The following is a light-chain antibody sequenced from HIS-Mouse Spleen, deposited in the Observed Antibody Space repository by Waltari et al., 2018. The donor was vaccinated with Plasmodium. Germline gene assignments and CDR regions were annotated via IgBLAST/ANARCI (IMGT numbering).Light chain of an antibody. V-gene: IGKV1-9*01. CDR1: QGISSY. Sequence: DIQLTQSPSFLSASVGYRVIITCRARQGISSYLAWYQQKPGKAPKLLIYAASTLQSGVPSRFSGSGSGTEFSLTISSLQPEDFATYYCQQLKSYPLTFGGGTKVEIK. J-gene: IGKJ4*01. CDR3: QQLKSYPLT. CDR2: AAS.